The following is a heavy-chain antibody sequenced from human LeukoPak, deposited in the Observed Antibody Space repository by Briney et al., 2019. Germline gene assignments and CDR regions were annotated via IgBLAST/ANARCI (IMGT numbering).Heavy chain of an antibody. V-gene: IGHV4-34*01. Sequence: PSETLSLTCAVYGGSFSGYYWSWIRQPPGKGLEWIGEINHSGSTNYNPSLKSRVTISVDTSKNQFSLKLSSVTAADTAVYYCARGGDYEVYFDYWGQGTRVTVSS. J-gene: IGHJ4*02. D-gene: IGHD4-17*01. CDR3: ARGGDYEVYFDY. CDR2: INHSGST. CDR1: GGSFSGYY.